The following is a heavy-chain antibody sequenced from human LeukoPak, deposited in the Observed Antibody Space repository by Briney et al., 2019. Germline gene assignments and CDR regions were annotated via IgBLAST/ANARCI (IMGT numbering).Heavy chain of an antibody. J-gene: IGHJ4*02. D-gene: IGHD3-10*01. CDR1: GGSISSSSYY. Sequence: PSETLSLTCTVSGGSISSSSYYWGWIRQPPGKGLEWIGCIYYSGSTYYNPSLKSRVTISVDTSKNQFSLKLSSVTAADTAVYYCARRGGVYLDYWGQGTLVTVSS. CDR3: ARRGGVYLDY. V-gene: IGHV4-39*01. CDR2: IYYSGST.